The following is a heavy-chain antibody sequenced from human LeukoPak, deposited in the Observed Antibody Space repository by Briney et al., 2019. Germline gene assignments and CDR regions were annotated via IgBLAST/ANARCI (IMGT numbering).Heavy chain of an antibody. V-gene: IGHV3-49*04. CDR2: IRSKAYGGTT. Sequence: GGSLRLSCTASGFTFGDYAMSWVRQAPGKGLKWVGFIRSKAYGGTTEYAASVKGRFTISRDDSKSIADLQMNSLKTEDTAVYYCTRASDYGAPGPLWGQGTMVTVSS. D-gene: IGHD4-17*01. CDR1: GFTFGDYA. CDR3: TRASDYGAPGPL. J-gene: IGHJ3*01.